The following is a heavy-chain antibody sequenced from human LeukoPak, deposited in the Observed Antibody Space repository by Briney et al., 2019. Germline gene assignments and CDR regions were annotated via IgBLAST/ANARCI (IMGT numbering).Heavy chain of an antibody. CDR3: AKAGYPFYYYYGMDV. CDR1: GFTFSSYA. J-gene: IGHJ6*02. Sequence: GGSLRLPCAASGFTFSSYAMSWVRQAPGKGLEWVSAISGSGGSTYYADSVKGRFTISRDNSKNTLYLQMNSLRAEDTAVYYCAKAGYPFYYYYGMDVWGQGTTVTVSS. D-gene: IGHD3-9*01. CDR2: ISGSGGST. V-gene: IGHV3-23*01.